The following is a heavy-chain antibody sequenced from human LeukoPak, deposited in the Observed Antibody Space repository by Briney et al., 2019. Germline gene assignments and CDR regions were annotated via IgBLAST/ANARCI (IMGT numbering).Heavy chain of an antibody. J-gene: IGHJ4*02. CDR3: ANSGLNRFEY. CDR1: GFTFSSYA. D-gene: IGHD2-15*01. V-gene: IGHV3-48*04. CDR2: ISSRGSTI. Sequence: GGSLRLSCAASGFTFSSYAMSWVRQAPGKGLEWFSYISSRGSTIYYADSVKGRFTISRDNAKNSLYLQMNSLRADDTAVYYCANSGLNRFEYWGQGALVTVSS.